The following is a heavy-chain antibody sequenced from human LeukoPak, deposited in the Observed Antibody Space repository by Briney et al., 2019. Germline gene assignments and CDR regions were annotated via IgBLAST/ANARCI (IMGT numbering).Heavy chain of an antibody. V-gene: IGHV4-38-2*02. CDR3: AKDGASGTYNYFYGVDV. CDR1: GYSISSGYY. Sequence: PSETLSLTCTVSGYSISSGYYWGWIRQPPGKGLEWIGSIYHSGSTYYNPSLKSRVTISVDTSKNQFSLKLSSVTAADTAVYYCAKDGASGTYNYFYGVDVWGQGTTVTVSS. CDR2: IYHSGST. J-gene: IGHJ6*02. D-gene: IGHD3-10*01.